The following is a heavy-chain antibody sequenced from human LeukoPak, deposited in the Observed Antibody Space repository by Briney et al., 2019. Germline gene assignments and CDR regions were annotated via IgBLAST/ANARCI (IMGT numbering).Heavy chain of an antibody. CDR3: ARGHGYCSGGSCYSRNWFDP. Sequence: ASVKVSCKASGGTFSSYAINWVRQATGQGLEWMGWMNPNSGNTGYAQKFQGRVTMTRNTSISTAYMELSSLRSEDTAVYYCARGHGYCSGGSCYSRNWFDPWGQGTLVTVSS. D-gene: IGHD2-15*01. J-gene: IGHJ5*02. CDR2: MNPNSGNT. V-gene: IGHV1-8*02. CDR1: GGTFSSYA.